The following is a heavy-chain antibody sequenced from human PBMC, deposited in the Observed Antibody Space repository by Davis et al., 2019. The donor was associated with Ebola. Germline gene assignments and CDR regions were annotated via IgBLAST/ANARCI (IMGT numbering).Heavy chain of an antibody. CDR1: GFTFSTYS. Sequence: GESLKISCAASGFTFSTYSMNWVRQAPGKGLEWVSYISDSSVTIYYADSVKGRFTIPRDNAKNSLYLQMNSLRDEDTAVYYCATDRNWDFDYWGQGTLVTVSS. CDR2: ISDSSVTI. J-gene: IGHJ4*02. D-gene: IGHD7-27*01. CDR3: ATDRNWDFDY. V-gene: IGHV3-48*02.